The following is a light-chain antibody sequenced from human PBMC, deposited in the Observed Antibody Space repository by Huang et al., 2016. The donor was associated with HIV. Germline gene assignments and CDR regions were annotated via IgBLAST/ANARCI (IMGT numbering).Light chain of an antibody. CDR1: QSVSSP. Sequence: AIQLTPSPSSLSASVGDRVTITCRASQSVSSPLAWYQQNPGKAPKLLIYDASSWESGVPARFSGSGSGTDFTLTISSLQPEDFATYYCQQFNNYPSTFGQGTRVEIK. V-gene: IGKV1D-13*01. CDR3: QQFNNYPST. CDR2: DAS. J-gene: IGKJ5*01.